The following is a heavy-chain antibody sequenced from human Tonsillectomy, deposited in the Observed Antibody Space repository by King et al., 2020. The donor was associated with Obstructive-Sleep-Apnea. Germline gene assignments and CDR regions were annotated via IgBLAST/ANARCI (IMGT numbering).Heavy chain of an antibody. CDR1: GFTVSSNY. V-gene: IGHV3-66*01. J-gene: IGHJ4*02. D-gene: IGHD3-22*01. CDR3: ATLGNYDSSGYYLGTDY. Sequence: VQLVESGGGLVQPGGSLRLSCAASGFTVSSNYMSWVRQAPGKGLEWVSVIYSGGSTYYADSVKGRFTISRDNSKNTLYLQMNRLRAEDTAVYYGATLGNYDSSGYYLGTDYWGQGTLVTVSS. CDR2: IYSGGST.